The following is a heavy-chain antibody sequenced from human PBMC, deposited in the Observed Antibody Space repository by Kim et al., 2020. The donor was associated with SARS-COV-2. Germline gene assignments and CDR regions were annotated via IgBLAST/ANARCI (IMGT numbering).Heavy chain of an antibody. CDR1: GGSFSGYY. CDR3: ARHRNNSVVVAYYDAFDI. Sequence: SETLSLTCAVYGGSFSGYYWSWIRQPPGKGLEWIGEINHSGSTNYNPSLKSRVTTSVDTSKNQFSLKLSSVTAADTAVYYCARHRNNSVVVAYYDAFDIWGQGTMVTVSS. J-gene: IGHJ3*02. V-gene: IGHV4-34*01. CDR2: INHSGST. D-gene: IGHD2-15*01.